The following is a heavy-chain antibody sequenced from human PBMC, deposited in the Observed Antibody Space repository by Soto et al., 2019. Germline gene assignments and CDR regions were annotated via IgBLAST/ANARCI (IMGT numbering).Heavy chain of an antibody. V-gene: IGHV3-30*03. CDR3: ASHIAVNAIDY. D-gene: IGHD2-21*01. CDR1: GFTFRSYY. Sequence: GGSLRLSCTASGFTFRSYYMHWVRQALGKGLEWVALISYDGSKKYYADAVKGRFTISRDNSSNTQYLQMNRQRGDDKAIYYCASHIAVNAIDYWGQGALVTVSS. J-gene: IGHJ4*02. CDR2: ISYDGSKK.